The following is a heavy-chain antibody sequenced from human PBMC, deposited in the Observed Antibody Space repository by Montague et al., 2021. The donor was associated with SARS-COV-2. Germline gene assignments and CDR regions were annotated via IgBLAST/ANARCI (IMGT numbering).Heavy chain of an antibody. CDR3: ARAGTYYDILTGYAESGYFDY. D-gene: IGHD3-9*01. J-gene: IGHJ4*02. CDR1: GFTFSSYR. CDR2: ISSSSSYI. Sequence: SLRLSCAASGFTFSSYRMNWVRQAPGKGLEWVSSISSSSSYIYYADSVKGRFTISRDNAKNSLYLQMNSLRAEDTAVYYCARAGTYYDILTGYAESGYFDYWGQGTLVTVSS. V-gene: IGHV3-21*01.